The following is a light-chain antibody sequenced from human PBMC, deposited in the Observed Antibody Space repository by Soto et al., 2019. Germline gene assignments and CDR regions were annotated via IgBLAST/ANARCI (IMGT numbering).Light chain of an antibody. V-gene: IGLV2-14*01. J-gene: IGLJ1*01. CDR3: SSYTSSSTPYV. CDR1: SSDVGGYNY. Sequence: QSVLTQPASVSGSPGQSITISCTGTSSDVGGYNYVSWYQQHPGKAPKLMIYDVSNRPSGVSNRSSGSKSGNTASLTISGLQAEDEADYYCSSYTSSSTPYVFGTGTKVTAL. CDR2: DVS.